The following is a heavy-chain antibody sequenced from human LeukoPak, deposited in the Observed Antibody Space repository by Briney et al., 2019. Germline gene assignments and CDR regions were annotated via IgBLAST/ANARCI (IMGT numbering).Heavy chain of an antibody. J-gene: IGHJ3*02. Sequence: ASETLSLTCTVSGGSISSGGYYWSWIRQHPGKGLEWIGYIYYSGSTYYSPSLKSRVTISVDTSKNQFSLKLSSVTAADTAVYYCARDGEPEAFDIWGQGTMVTVSS. D-gene: IGHD1-26*01. CDR2: IYYSGST. CDR3: ARDGEPEAFDI. CDR1: GGSISSGGYY. V-gene: IGHV4-31*03.